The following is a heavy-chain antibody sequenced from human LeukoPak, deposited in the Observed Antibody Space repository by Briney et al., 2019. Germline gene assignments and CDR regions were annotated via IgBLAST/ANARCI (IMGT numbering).Heavy chain of an antibody. V-gene: IGHV3-23*01. CDR3: ARDMQLST. J-gene: IGHJ3*01. D-gene: IGHD2-15*01. CDR1: GFTFSGSA. CDR2: ISFSGGST. Sequence: GGSLSLSCAASGFTFSGSAMSWVRQAPGQGLEWVSLISFSGGSTYYADSVKGRFTISRDNSKDTLYLQMNDLRAEDTAMYYCARDMQLSTWGRGTMVTVSS.